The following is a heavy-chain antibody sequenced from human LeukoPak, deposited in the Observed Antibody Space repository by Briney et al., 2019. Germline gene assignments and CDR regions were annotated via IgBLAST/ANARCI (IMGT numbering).Heavy chain of an antibody. J-gene: IGHJ4*02. Sequence: PGGSLRLSCAASGITFSSFWMHWVRQAPGKGLVWVSRISSDGSITTYADSVKGRFTISRDNAKNSLYLQMNSLRAEDTAVYYCARDTGHSSSYFDYWGQGTLVTVSS. CDR3: ARDTGHSSSYFDY. D-gene: IGHD6-19*01. CDR1: GITFSSFW. V-gene: IGHV3-74*01. CDR2: ISSDGSIT.